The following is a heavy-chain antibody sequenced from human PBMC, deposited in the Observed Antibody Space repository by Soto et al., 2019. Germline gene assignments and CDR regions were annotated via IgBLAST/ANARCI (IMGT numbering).Heavy chain of an antibody. J-gene: IGHJ4*02. CDR3: ARVPSYSTSSFDY. CDR1: GASISSGTYY. V-gene: IGHV4-31*03. CDR2: MYYTGSA. D-gene: IGHD1-26*01. Sequence: SQTLSLTCTVSGASISSGTYYWSWIRQPPGKGLEWIGYMYYTGSAYYNPSLKSRVTISLDTSKNQFSLKMSSVTAADTAVYYCARVPSYSTSSFDYWGQGTLVTVSS.